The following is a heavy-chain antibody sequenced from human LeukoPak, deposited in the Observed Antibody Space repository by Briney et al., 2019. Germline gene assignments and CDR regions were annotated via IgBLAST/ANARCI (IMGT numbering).Heavy chain of an antibody. CDR3: ARGVQDIVVVPAASLVDY. CDR1: GGSFSGYY. D-gene: IGHD2-2*01. J-gene: IGHJ4*02. Sequence: SETLSPTCAVYGGSFSGYYWSWIRQPPGKGLEWIGEINHSGSTNYNPSLKSRVTISVDTSKNQFSLKLSSVTAADTAVYYCARGVQDIVVVPAASLVDYWGQGTLVTVSS. V-gene: IGHV4-34*01. CDR2: INHSGST.